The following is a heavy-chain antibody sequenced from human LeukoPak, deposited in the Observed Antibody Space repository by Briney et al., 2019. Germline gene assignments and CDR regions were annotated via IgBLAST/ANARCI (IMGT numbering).Heavy chain of an antibody. CDR2: ISGSGST. J-gene: IGHJ4*02. D-gene: IGHD6-13*01. V-gene: IGHV3-23*01. CDR3: AKRVHSSSWYAAFDY. Sequence: GGSLRLSCAASGFTFSIFAMTWVRQAPGKGLEWVSAISGSGSTYYADSVKGRFTISRDYSKNTLYLQMNSLRVDDTAVYYCAKRVHSSSWYAAFDYWGQGTLVTVSS. CDR1: GFTFSIFA.